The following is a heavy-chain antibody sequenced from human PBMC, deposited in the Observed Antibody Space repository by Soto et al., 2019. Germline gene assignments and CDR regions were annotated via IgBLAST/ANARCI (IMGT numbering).Heavy chain of an antibody. CDR3: ARERTVANWFDP. CDR1: GYTFTGYY. D-gene: IGHD4-4*01. V-gene: IGHV1-2*04. J-gene: IGHJ5*02. Sequence: QVQLVQSGAEVKKPGASVKVSCKASGYTFTGYYLHWVRQAPGQGLEWIGWIHPKSGATNYAQKFQGWVTMTRDTSISTAYMDLTGLKSDDTAVYFCARERTVANWFDPWGPGTRVTVSS. CDR2: IHPKSGAT.